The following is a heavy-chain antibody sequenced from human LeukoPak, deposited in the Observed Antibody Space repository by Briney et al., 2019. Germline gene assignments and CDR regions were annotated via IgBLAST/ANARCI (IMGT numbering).Heavy chain of an antibody. CDR1: GGSFRGYY. V-gene: IGHV4-34*01. Sequence: SETLSLTCAVSGGSFRGYYWSWIRQPPGKGLEWIGEINHSGSTNYNPSLKSRVTISVDTSKNQFSLKLTSVTAADTAVYYCASPRGFSYGYFDNWGQGTLVAVSS. J-gene: IGHJ4*02. CDR3: ASPRGFSYGYFDN. D-gene: IGHD5-18*01. CDR2: INHSGST.